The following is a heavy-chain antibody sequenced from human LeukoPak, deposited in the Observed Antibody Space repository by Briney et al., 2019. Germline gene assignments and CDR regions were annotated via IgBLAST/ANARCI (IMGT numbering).Heavy chain of an antibody. CDR1: GYTFTSYG. CDR2: ISAYNGNT. CDR3: ARVPITMVRGVENFDY. J-gene: IGHJ4*02. D-gene: IGHD3-10*01. V-gene: IGHV1-18*01. Sequence: ASVKVSCKASGYTFTSYGISWVRQAPGQGLEWMGWISAYNGNTNYAQKLQGRVTMTTDTSTSTAYMELRSLRSDDTAVYYCARVPITMVRGVENFDYWGQGTLVTVSS.